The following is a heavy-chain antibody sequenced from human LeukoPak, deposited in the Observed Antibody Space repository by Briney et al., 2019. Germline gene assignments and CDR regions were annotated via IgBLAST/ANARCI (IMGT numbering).Heavy chain of an antibody. CDR2: IRGRADTT. J-gene: IGHJ4*02. V-gene: IGHV3-48*01. Sequence: GGSLRLSCAASGFTFTMFSMNWVRQAPGKGLEWIAFIRGRADTTYYAGSVQGRFTISRDNADDSVYLQMDSLRVEDTAVYYCARLPAYCSSTSCYYDYWGQGTLVTVSS. D-gene: IGHD2-2*01. CDR1: GFTFTMFS. CDR3: ARLPAYCSSTSCYYDY.